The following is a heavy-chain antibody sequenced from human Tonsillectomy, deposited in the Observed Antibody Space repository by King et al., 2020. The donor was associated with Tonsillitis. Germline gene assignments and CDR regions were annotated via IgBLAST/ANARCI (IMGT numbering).Heavy chain of an antibody. D-gene: IGHD2-15*01. CDR2: ISASVGYT. J-gene: IGHJ6*03. CDR1: GFTFSNYA. Sequence: EVQLVESGGGLVQPGGSLRLCCAASGFTFSNYAMSWVRQAPGKGLEWVSSISASVGYTYYADSVKGRFTISRDNSKNTLYLQMNSLRAEDTAVYYCAKGSSSHWRNCYLDVWGNGTTVTVSS. CDR3: AKGSSSHWRNCYLDV. V-gene: IGHV3-23*04.